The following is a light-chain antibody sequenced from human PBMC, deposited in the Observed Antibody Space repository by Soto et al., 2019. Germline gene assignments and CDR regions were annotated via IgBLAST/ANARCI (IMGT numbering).Light chain of an antibody. CDR3: SSYTTIKTVV. J-gene: IGLJ7*01. Sequence: QSALTQPPSVSGSPGQSITISCTGSSNDIGAYNYVSWFQHHPGKAPKLIIFEVSNRPSGISDRFSGFKSANTAYLTISGVQPEDEADYHCSSYTTIKTVVFGGGTQLTVL. CDR1: SNDIGAYNY. V-gene: IGLV2-14*01. CDR2: EVS.